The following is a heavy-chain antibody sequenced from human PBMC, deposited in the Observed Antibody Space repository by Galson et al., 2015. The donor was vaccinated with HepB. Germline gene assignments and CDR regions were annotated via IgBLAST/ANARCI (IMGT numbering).Heavy chain of an antibody. Sequence: SVKVSCKASGYTFTSYYMHWVRQAPGQGLEWMGIINPSGGSTSYAQKFQGRVTMTRDTSTSTVYMELGSLRTEDTAVYYCARAEIAAAGTFDYWGQGTLVTVSS. D-gene: IGHD6-13*01. V-gene: IGHV1-46*01. CDR2: INPSGGST. CDR3: ARAEIAAAGTFDY. CDR1: GYTFTSYY. J-gene: IGHJ4*02.